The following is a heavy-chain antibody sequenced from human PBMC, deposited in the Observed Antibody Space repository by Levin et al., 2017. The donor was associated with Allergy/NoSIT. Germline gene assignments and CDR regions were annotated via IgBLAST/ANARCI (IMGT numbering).Heavy chain of an antibody. CDR3: ARRGRLGRWLQYDYYGMDV. V-gene: IGHV5-51*01. CDR2: TYPDDSDT. J-gene: IGHJ6*02. D-gene: IGHD5-24*01. CDR1: GYRFANYW. Sequence: GESLKISCKGSGYRFANYWIGWVRQMPGKGLEWMGITYPDDSDTRYSPSFQGQVTISADKSSSTAYLQWRSLKASDTAMYYCARRGRLGRWLQYDYYGMDVWGQGTTVTVSS.